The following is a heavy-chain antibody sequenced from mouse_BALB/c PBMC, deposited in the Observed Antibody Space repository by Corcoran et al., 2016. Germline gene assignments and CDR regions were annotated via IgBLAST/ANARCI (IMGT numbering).Heavy chain of an antibody. CDR2: INTYTGEP. CDR1: GYTFTNYG. V-gene: IGHV9-3-1*01. D-gene: IGHD1-1*01. CDR3: ARNFITTVSPYYAMDY. Sequence: QIQLVESGPELKKPGETVKISCKASGYTFTNYGMNWVKQAPGKGLKWMGWINTYTGEPTYAEDFKGRFAFSLETSASTAYLQINNLKNEDTATYFCARNFITTVSPYYAMDYWGQGTSVTVSS. J-gene: IGHJ4*01.